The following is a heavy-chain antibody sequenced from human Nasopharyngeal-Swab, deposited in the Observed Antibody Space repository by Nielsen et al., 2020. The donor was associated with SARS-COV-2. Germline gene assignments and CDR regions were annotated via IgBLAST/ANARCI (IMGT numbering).Heavy chain of an antibody. D-gene: IGHD2-15*01. J-gene: IGHJ4*02. CDR2: ISSSSSTI. CDR1: GFTFSSYW. V-gene: IGHV3-48*04. CDR3: AREADIVVVVAATYFDY. Sequence: GGSLRLSCAASGFTFSSYWMHWVRQAPGKGLEWVSYISSSSSTIYYADSVKGRFTISRDNAKNSLYLQMNSLRAEDTAVYYCAREADIVVVVAATYFDYWGQGTLVTVSS.